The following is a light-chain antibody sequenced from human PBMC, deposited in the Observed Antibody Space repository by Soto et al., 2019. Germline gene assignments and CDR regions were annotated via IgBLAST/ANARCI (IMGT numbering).Light chain of an antibody. Sequence: QSVLAQPRSVSGATGQRVIISCTRSSSNIGAGRDVHWYRQFPGEAPKFLISDSNHRPSGVPDRFSVSKSGASASLAITGLRAEDEGDYFCQSYGTSLSGLYVFGTGTKV. J-gene: IGLJ1*01. CDR2: DSN. CDR3: QSYGTSLSGLYV. V-gene: IGLV1-40*01. CDR1: SSNIGAGRD.